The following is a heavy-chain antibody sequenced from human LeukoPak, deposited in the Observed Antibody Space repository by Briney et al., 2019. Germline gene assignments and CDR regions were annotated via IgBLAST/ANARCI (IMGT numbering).Heavy chain of an antibody. J-gene: IGHJ4*02. D-gene: IGHD3-16*02. CDR2: IYYSGST. CDR3: ARAPKSLGELSLHDYFDY. V-gene: IGHV4-30-4*01. CDR1: GGSISSGDYY. Sequence: SETLSLTCTVSGGSISSGDYYWSWIRQPPGKGLEWIGYIYYSGSTYYNPSLKSRVTISVDTSKNQFSLKLSSVTAADTAVYYCARAPKSLGELSLHDYFDYWGQGTLVTVSS.